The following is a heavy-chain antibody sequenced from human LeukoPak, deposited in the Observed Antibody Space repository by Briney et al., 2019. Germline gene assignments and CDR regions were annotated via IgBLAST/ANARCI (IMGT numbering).Heavy chain of an antibody. Sequence: SETLSLTCTVSGGSISSSAYYWGWVRQPPGKGLEWIGSFSYSGSTYYNPSLRSRVTISIDTSENQFSLRLSSVTAADTAVYYCASLYGSGSYLWAPGFYYYGMDVWGQGTTVTVSS. J-gene: IGHJ6*02. V-gene: IGHV4-39*07. CDR1: GGSISSSAYY. CDR2: FSYSGST. D-gene: IGHD3-10*01. CDR3: ASLYGSGSYLWAPGFYYYGMDV.